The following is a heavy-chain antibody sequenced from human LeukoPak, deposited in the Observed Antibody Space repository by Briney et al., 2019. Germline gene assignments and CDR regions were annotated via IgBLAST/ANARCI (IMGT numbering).Heavy chain of an antibody. V-gene: IGHV3-30*18. Sequence: GRSLRLSCAASGFTFSNYGMHWVRQAPGKGLEWVAVVSNDGRVQYYADSVKGRFTISRDNSKNTLSLQMNSLRAEDTAVYYCTKEGGPMAVTTERYSFDQWGQGTQVTVSS. CDR3: TKEGGPMAVTTERYSFDQ. CDR2: VSNDGRVQ. J-gene: IGHJ4*02. D-gene: IGHD4-17*01. CDR1: GFTFSNYG.